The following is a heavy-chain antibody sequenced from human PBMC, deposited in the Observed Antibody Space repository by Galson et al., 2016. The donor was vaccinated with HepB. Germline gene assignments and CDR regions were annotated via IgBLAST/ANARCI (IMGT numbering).Heavy chain of an antibody. D-gene: IGHD3-10*01. Sequence: SLRLSCAASGFNFRTYAMTWVRQAPRKGLEWVSAIDDGGARTSYADSVEGRFTISRDNSRNFLYLQMNSLRAEDTAVYYCAKEKGLGWFGGGSDSWGQGTQVTVSS. J-gene: IGHJ4*02. CDR3: AKEKGLGWFGGGSDS. CDR2: IDDGGART. CDR1: GFNFRTYA. V-gene: IGHV3-23*01.